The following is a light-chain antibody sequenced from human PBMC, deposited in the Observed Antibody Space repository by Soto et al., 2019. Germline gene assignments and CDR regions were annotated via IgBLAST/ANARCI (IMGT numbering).Light chain of an antibody. J-gene: IGLJ2*01. CDR2: STN. Sequence: QLVLTQPPSASGTPGQRVTISCSGSSSNIGGNTVNWYQQLPGTTPKLLICSTNQRPSGVPDRFSGSKSGTSASLAISGLQSEDEADYYCATWDDSLNGVVFGGGTKLTVL. V-gene: IGLV1-44*01. CDR1: SSNIGGNT. CDR3: ATWDDSLNGVV.